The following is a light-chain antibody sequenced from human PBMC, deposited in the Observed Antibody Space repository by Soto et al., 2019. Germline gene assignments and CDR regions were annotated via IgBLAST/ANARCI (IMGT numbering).Light chain of an antibody. V-gene: IGKV1-5*01. CDR3: QQYENYWT. J-gene: IGKJ1*01. CDR1: QSISSW. Sequence: DLPVTQSPSTLSSSVGDRVTITCRASQSISSWLAWYQQKPGKAPKLLIYDASNLDSGVPSRFSGSGSGTEFSLTISNLQPDDCATYYCQQYENYWTFGQGTKVDIK. CDR2: DAS.